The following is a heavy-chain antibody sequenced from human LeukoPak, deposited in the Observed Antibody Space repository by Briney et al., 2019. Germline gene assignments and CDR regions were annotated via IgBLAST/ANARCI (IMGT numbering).Heavy chain of an antibody. V-gene: IGHV1-46*01. CDR2: INPYGGFT. CDR3: ATIEGGAGTD. D-gene: IGHD6-19*01. CDR1: GYTFTNYY. J-gene: IGHJ4*02. Sequence: ASVKVSCKASGYTFTNYYMNWVRQAPGQGREWMGIINPYGGFTTYAQKFQGRVTMTRDTSTSTVYMELNSLRSDDTAVYSCATIEGGAGTDWGQGTLVTVSS.